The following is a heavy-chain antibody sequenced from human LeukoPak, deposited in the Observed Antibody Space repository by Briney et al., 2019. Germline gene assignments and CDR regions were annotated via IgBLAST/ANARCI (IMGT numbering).Heavy chain of an antibody. Sequence: ASVKVSCKVSGYTLTELSMHWVRQAPGKGLEWMGGFDPEDGETIYAQKFQGRVTMTEDTSTDTAYMELSSLRSEDTAVYYCASLEGSGRHFDYWGQGTLVTVSS. CDR3: ASLEGSGRHFDY. J-gene: IGHJ4*02. CDR2: FDPEDGET. D-gene: IGHD3-10*01. CDR1: GYTLTELS. V-gene: IGHV1-24*01.